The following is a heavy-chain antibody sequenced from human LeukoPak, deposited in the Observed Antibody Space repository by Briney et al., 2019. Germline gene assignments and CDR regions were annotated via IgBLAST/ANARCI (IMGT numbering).Heavy chain of an antibody. CDR2: IWYDGSNK. V-gene: IGHV3-30*02. CDR1: GFTFSSYG. D-gene: IGHD3-10*02. Sequence: GGSLRLSCAASGFTFSSYGMHWVRQAPGKGLEWVAFIWYDGSNKYYSDSVKGRFTISRDKSQNTLYLQMNSLRAEDTAVYYCAELGITMIGGVWGKGTTVTISS. J-gene: IGHJ6*04. CDR3: AELGITMIGGV.